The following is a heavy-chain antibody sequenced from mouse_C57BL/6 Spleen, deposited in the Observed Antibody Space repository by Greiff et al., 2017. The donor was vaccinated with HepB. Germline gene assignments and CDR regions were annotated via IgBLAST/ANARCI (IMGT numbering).Heavy chain of an antibody. CDR1: GYAFSSSW. D-gene: IGHD2-14*01. V-gene: IGHV1-82*01. CDR3: ARDRGGLMDY. CDR2: IYPGDGDT. J-gene: IGHJ4*01. Sequence: VQLQQSGPELVKPGASVKISCKASGYAFSSSWMNWVKQRPGKGLEWIGRIYPGDGDTNYNGKFKGKATLTADKSSSTAYMQLSSLTSEDSAVYFCARDRGGLMDYWGQGTSVTVSS.